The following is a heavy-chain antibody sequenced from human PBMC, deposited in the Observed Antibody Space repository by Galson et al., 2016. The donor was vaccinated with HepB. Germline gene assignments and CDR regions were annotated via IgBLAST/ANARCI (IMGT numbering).Heavy chain of an antibody. D-gene: IGHD5-24*01. CDR1: GGSINRGEDY. V-gene: IGHV4-30-4*08. J-gene: IGHJ6*02. CDR2: IYYSGST. Sequence: TLSLTCIVSGGSINRGEDYWTWIRQPPGKGLEWIGYIYYSGSTYYNPSLESRVVISLDMSKKQFALNLTSVTAADTAVYYCARERRPRDGYSHRYYYGMDVWGQGTTVTVS. CDR3: ARERRPRDGYSHRYYYGMDV.